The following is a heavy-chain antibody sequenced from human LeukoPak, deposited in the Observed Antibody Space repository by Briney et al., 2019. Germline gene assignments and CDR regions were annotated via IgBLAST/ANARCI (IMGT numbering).Heavy chain of an antibody. V-gene: IGHV4-34*01. CDR2: INHSGST. Sequence: SETLSLTCAVYGGSFSGYYWSWIRQPPGKGLEWIGEINHSGSTNYNPSLKSRVTISVDTSKNQFSLKLSSVTAADTAVYYCAGGDSCGPAHWGQGTLVTVSS. CDR1: GGSFSGYY. J-gene: IGHJ4*02. D-gene: IGHD5-18*01. CDR3: AGGDSCGPAH.